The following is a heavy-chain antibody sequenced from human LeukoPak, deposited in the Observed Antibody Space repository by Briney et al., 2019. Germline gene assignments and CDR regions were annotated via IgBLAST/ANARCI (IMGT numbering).Heavy chain of an antibody. D-gene: IGHD3-10*01. CDR1: GFTFSNYW. CDR3: AKGGVRGPYYFDY. Sequence: PGGSLRLSCAASGFTFSNYWMHWVRQAPGKGLVWVSRVDNDGSGTMYADSVRGRFTISRDNAKNTLYLQMNSLRAEDTAVYYCAKGGVRGPYYFDYWGQGTLVTVSS. CDR2: VDNDGSGT. J-gene: IGHJ4*02. V-gene: IGHV3-74*03.